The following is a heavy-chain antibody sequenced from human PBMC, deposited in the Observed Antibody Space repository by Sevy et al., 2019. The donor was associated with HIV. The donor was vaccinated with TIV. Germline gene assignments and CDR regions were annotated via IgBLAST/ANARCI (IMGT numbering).Heavy chain of an antibody. Sequence: GGSLRLSCAASGFTFSSYAMHWVRQAPAKGLEWVGYISYDGSKKFYADSVRGRFTISRDSSGNTLFLQMNSLRAEDTAVYSCARDNENYYDSRGYHYLFDYWGQGTLVTVSS. D-gene: IGHD3-22*01. J-gene: IGHJ4*02. V-gene: IGHV3-30-3*01. CDR3: ARDNENYYDSRGYHYLFDY. CDR2: ISYDGSKK. CDR1: GFTFSSYA.